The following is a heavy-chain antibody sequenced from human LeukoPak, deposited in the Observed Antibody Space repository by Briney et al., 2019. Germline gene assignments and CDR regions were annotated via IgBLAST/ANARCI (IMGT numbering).Heavy chain of an antibody. CDR2: IYTSGST. Sequence: SETLSLTCTVSGGSISSYCWSWIRQPAGKGLEWIGRIYTSGSTNYKPSLKSRVTMSVDTSKNQFSLKLSSVTAADPAVYYCASARTAAFMDVWSKGTTVTVSS. CDR1: GGSISSYC. J-gene: IGHJ6*04. V-gene: IGHV4-4*07. CDR3: ASARTAAFMDV. D-gene: IGHD6-25*01.